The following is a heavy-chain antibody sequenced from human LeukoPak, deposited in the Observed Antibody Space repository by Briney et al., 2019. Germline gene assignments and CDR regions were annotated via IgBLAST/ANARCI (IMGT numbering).Heavy chain of an antibody. J-gene: IGHJ5*02. D-gene: IGHD6-13*01. CDR1: GGTFISYA. Sequence: SVKVSCKASGGTFISYAISWVRQAPGQGLEWMGGIIPIFGTANYAQKFQGRVTITADKSTSTAYMELSSLRSEDTAVYYCARSLAAAGNWFDPWGQGTLVTVSS. CDR2: IIPIFGTA. V-gene: IGHV1-69*06. CDR3: ARSLAAAGNWFDP.